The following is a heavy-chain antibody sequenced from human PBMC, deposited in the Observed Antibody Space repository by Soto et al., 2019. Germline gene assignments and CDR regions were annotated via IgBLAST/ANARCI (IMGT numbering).Heavy chain of an antibody. V-gene: IGHV3-30-3*01. D-gene: IGHD3-10*01. J-gene: IGHJ4*02. CDR1: GFSFSKYA. Sequence: QVQLVESGGGVVQPGRSLRLSCAASGFSFSKYAMHWVRQAPAKGLEWVAVITSDGSDDFYADSVRGRFTISRDNSKNPLYLQLNRLRVEDTAVYYCAAHGSGTSLYFDSWVQGALVTVSS. CDR3: AAHGSGTSLYFDS. CDR2: ITSDGSDD.